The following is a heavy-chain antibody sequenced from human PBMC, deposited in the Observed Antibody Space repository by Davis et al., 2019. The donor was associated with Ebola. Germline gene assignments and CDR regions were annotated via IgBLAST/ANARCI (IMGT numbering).Heavy chain of an antibody. CDR1: GGSFSGYY. Sequence: MPSETLSLTCAVYGGSFSGYYWSWIRQPPGKGLEWIGEINHSGSTNYNPSLKSRVTISVDTSKNQFSLKLSSVTAADTAVYYCARRGYYYYYYGTDVWGQGTTVTVSS. D-gene: IGHD3-16*01. V-gene: IGHV4-34*01. J-gene: IGHJ6*02. CDR3: ARRGYYYYYYGTDV. CDR2: INHSGST.